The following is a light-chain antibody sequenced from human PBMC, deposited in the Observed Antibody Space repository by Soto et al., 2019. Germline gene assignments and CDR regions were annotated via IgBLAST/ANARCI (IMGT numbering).Light chain of an antibody. Sequence: DIRMTQSPSSLSASAGDRVTITCRASASISTFLNWYQQTPGQAPKLLIYGASSLQAVVPSRFSGSGSGTDFTLNISSLQPEDFATYSCQQSYISPWTFGQGTQVQIK. CDR2: GAS. V-gene: IGKV1-39*01. J-gene: IGKJ1*01. CDR3: QQSYISPWT. CDR1: ASISTF.